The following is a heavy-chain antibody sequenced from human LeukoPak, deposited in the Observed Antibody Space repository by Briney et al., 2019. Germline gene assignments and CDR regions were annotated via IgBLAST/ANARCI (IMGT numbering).Heavy chain of an antibody. V-gene: IGHV3-23*01. Sequence: GGSLRLSCAASGFSFNNYGMSWVRQAPGKGLEWVSAVTGGAASTNYADSVKGRFTISRDNSKNTLYLQMNSLRAEDTAVYYCAKSGRYCSGGSCYQEASLDYWGQGTLVTVSS. CDR3: AKSGRYCSGGSCYQEASLDY. CDR2: VTGGAAST. CDR1: GFSFNNYG. J-gene: IGHJ4*02. D-gene: IGHD2-15*01.